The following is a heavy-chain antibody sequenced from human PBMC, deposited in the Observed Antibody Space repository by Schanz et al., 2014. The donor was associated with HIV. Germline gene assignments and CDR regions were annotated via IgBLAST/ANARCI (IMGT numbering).Heavy chain of an antibody. CDR1: GFTFSSYW. CDR2: IYSDGSTT. V-gene: IGHV3-74*02. CDR3: ARRQWVAPDY. J-gene: IGHJ4*02. D-gene: IGHD6-19*01. Sequence: VQLVESGGGVVQPGRSLRLSCAASGFTFSSYWMHWVRQVPGKGLVWVSRIYSDGSTTSYADSVKGRFTISRDNAKNSLYLQMDSLTAEDTAVYYCARRQWVAPDYWGQGTLVTVSS.